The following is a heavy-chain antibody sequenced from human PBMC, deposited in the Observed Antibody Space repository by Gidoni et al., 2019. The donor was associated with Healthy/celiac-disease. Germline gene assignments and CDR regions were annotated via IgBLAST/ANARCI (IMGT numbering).Heavy chain of an antibody. Sequence: EVQLVESGGGLVQPGGSLRLSCAACGFTFSSYIMNWVRQAPGKGLEWVSYISSISSTIYYADSVKGRFTISRDNANTSLYLQMNSLRAEDTAVYYCARATTPDYLDNWFDPWGQGTLVTVSS. CDR3: ARATTPDYLDNWFDP. CDR1: GFTFSSYI. D-gene: IGHD2-15*01. J-gene: IGHJ5*02. V-gene: IGHV3-48*01. CDR2: ISSISSTI.